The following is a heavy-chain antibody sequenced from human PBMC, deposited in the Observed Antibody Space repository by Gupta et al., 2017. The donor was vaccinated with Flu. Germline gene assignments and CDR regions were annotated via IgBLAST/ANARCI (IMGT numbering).Heavy chain of an antibody. D-gene: IGHD3-3*01. J-gene: IGHJ4*02. CDR3: AKVSGEIRFVEWLPKTYYFDD. CDR2: SSGSGGTT. CDR1: GFTFSSYA. V-gene: IGHV3-23*01. Sequence: EVQLLESGGGLVQPGGSLRLSVAASGFTFSSYAMSCVRQAPGMGLEWVSASSGSGGTTNNADSVKGRFNISRDNTKTTLYLQMNSLRSEDKAVYYCAKVSGEIRFVEWLPKTYYFDDWGQGTLVTVSS.